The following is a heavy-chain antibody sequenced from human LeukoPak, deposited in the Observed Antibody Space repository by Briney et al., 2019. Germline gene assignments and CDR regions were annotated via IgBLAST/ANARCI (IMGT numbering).Heavy chain of an antibody. D-gene: IGHD2/OR15-2a*01. CDR1: GFTFSNYA. CDR2: ITGSGSRT. CDR3: AKIYGQLDH. V-gene: IGHV3-23*01. J-gene: IGHJ4*02. Sequence: PGGSLRLSCAASGFTFSNYAMSWVRQAPGKGLEWVSSITGSGSRTYYADSVKGRFTISRDNSENTPYLQMNSLRAEDTAVYYCAKIYGQLDHWGQGTLVTVSS.